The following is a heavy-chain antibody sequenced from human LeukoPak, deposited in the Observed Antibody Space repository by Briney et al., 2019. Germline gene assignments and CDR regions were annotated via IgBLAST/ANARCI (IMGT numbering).Heavy chain of an antibody. CDR2: ISGSGGRP. Sequence: GGSLRLSCAVSGVTLSNYGMAWVRQAPGKGLEWVAGISGSGGRPNYADSVKGRFTISRDNAKNTLYLQMNSQRAEDTAVYFCAKRGVVIRVILVGFHKEAYYFDSWGQGALVSVSS. D-gene: IGHD3-22*01. CDR3: AKRGVVIRVILVGFHKEAYYFDS. CDR1: GVTLSNYG. J-gene: IGHJ4*02. V-gene: IGHV3-23*01.